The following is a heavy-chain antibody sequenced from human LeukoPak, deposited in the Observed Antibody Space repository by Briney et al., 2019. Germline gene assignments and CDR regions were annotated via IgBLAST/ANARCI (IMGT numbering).Heavy chain of an antibody. Sequence: PSETLSLTCIVSGDSISSYYWSWIRQPPGKGLEWIGYIFHSGNTNYNPSLKSRVTMSIDPSKNQFSLRLSSVTAADTAVYYCARQPYTIGAYYFDYWGPGTLVSVSS. CDR2: IFHSGNT. J-gene: IGHJ4*02. CDR3: ARQPYTIGAYYFDY. D-gene: IGHD1-26*01. CDR1: GDSISSYY. V-gene: IGHV4-59*08.